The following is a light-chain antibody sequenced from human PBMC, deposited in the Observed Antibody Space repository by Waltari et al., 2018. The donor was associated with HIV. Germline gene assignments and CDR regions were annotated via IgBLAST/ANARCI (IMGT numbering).Light chain of an antibody. CDR2: AAS. CDR3: QQSFTSFFT. V-gene: IGKV1-39*01. CDR1: QSISNY. J-gene: IGKJ3*01. Sequence: DIQITQSPSSLSASVGDSLTITCRASQSISNYLNWYQKKPGRAPKLLIYAASSLHSGVPSRFSGSGSGTDFTLTISSLQPEDFATYYCQQSFTSFFTFGPGTKVDIK.